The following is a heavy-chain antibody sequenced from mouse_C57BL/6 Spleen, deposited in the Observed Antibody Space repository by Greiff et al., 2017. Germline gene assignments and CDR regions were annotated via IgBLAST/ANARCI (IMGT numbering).Heavy chain of an antibody. CDR2: FYPGSGSI. V-gene: IGHV1-62-2*01. CDR3: ARRSLLYCLDY. Sequence: VQLQQSGAELARPGASVKLSCKASGYTFTEYTIHWVKQRSGQGLEWIGWFYPGSGSIKYNEKFKDKATLTADTSSSTVYMELSRLTSEVSAVYFCARRSLLYCLDYGGKGTTLTVSS. J-gene: IGHJ2*01. CDR1: GYTFTEYT. D-gene: IGHD2-10*01.